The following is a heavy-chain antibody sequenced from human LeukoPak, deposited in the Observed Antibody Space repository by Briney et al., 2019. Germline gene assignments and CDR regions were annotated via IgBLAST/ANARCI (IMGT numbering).Heavy chain of an antibody. Sequence: SVKVSCKASGGTFSSYGISWVRQAPGQGLEWMGGIIPMFGTSDHAQKFQGRVTITADESTTTVYMELSGLRSEDTAVYYCARDLRYSSGWSASGMDVWGKGTTVTISS. V-gene: IGHV1-69*13. J-gene: IGHJ6*03. CDR2: IIPMFGTS. CDR1: GGTFSSYG. CDR3: ARDLRYSSGWSASGMDV. D-gene: IGHD6-19*01.